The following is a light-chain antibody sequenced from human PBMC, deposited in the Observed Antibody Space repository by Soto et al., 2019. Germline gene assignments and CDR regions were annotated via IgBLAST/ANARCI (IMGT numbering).Light chain of an antibody. CDR1: QSISSW. V-gene: IGKV1-5*01. CDR3: QQYNSYSLFT. Sequence: DIQMPQSPSTLSASVGDRVTITCRASQSISSWLAWYQQKPGKAPKLLIYDASSLESGVPSRFSGSGSGTEFTITISSLQPDDFATYYCQQYNSYSLFTFGAGTKVDIK. CDR2: DAS. J-gene: IGKJ3*01.